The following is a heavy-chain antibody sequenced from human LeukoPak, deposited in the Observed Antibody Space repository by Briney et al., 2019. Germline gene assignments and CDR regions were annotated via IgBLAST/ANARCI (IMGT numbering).Heavy chain of an antibody. CDR1: GFSFGDYG. Sequence: GSLRLSCTGSGFSFGDYGMSWVRQAPGKGLEWVGFIRSKTYAGTTECAASVKGRFTISRDNSKNIAYLQMNSLKTEDTAVYYCSRIRYYTSASYFDYWGQGTLVTVSS. CDR2: IRSKTYAGTT. CDR3: SRIRYYTSASYFDY. J-gene: IGHJ4*02. V-gene: IGHV3-49*04. D-gene: IGHD2-15*01.